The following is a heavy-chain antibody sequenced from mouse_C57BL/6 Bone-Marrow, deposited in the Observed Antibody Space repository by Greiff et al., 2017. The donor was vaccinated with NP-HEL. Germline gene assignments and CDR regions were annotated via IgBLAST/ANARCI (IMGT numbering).Heavy chain of an antibody. CDR3: ARQVYGSSLYYAMDY. V-gene: IGHV1-64*01. D-gene: IGHD1-1*01. J-gene: IGHJ4*01. CDR2: IHPNSGST. CDR1: GYTFTSYW. Sequence: QVQLQQPGAELVKPGASVKLSCKASGYTFTSYWMHWVKQRPGQGLEWIGMIHPNSGSTNYNEKFKSKATLTVDKSSSTAYMQLSSLTSEDSAVYYCARQVYGSSLYYAMDYWGQGTSVTGSS.